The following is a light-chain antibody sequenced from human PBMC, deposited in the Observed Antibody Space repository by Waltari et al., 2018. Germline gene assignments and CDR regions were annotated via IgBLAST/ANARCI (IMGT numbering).Light chain of an antibody. CDR1: SLRSYY. J-gene: IGLJ3*02. Sequence: SSELTQDPAVSVALGQTVRITCQGDSLRSYYASRYQQKAGQAPVLVIFGKNNRPSGIPDRFSGSSSGNTASLTITGVQAEDESDYYCNSRDSSGNLRLFGGGTKLTVL. CDR3: NSRDSSGNLRL. V-gene: IGLV3-19*01. CDR2: GKN.